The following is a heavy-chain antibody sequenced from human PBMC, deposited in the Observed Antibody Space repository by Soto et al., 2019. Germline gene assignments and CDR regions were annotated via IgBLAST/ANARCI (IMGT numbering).Heavy chain of an antibody. D-gene: IGHD3-10*01. V-gene: IGHV3-48*03. Sequence: GGSLRLSCAASGFTFSSYEMNWVRQAPGKGLEWVSYISSSGSTIYYADSVKGRFTISRDNAKNSLYLQMNSLRAEDTAVYYCARVGHYGSGSYDYWGQGTLVTVSS. CDR1: GFTFSSYE. J-gene: IGHJ4*02. CDR3: ARVGHYGSGSYDY. CDR2: ISSSGSTI.